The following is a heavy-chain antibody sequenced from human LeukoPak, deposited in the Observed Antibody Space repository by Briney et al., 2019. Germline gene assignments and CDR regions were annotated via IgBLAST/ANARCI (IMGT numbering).Heavy chain of an antibody. V-gene: IGHV3-30-3*01. CDR1: GFTFSSYA. D-gene: IGHD2-15*01. CDR3: ARALCSGGSCYGSKH. Sequence: QSGGSLRLSCAASGFTFSSYAMHWVRQAPGKGLEWVAVISYDGSNKYYADSVKGRFTISRDNSKNTLYLQMNSLRAEDTAVYYCARALCSGGSCYGSKHWGQGTLVTVSS. CDR2: ISYDGSNK. J-gene: IGHJ1*01.